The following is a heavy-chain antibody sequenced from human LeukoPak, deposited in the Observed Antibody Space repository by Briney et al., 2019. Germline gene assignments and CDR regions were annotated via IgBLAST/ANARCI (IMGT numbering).Heavy chain of an antibody. Sequence: GGSLRLSCAASGFTFSNYAMTWVRQSPGKGLEWVSVIGSGGSTDYADSVRGRFSVSRDSSKNTLSLQMNSLRADDTAVYYCARGSGSGWPLDFWGQGTLVTVSS. CDR3: ARGSGSGWPLDF. D-gene: IGHD6-19*01. CDR1: GFTFSNYA. CDR2: IGSGGST. V-gene: IGHV3-23*01. J-gene: IGHJ4*02.